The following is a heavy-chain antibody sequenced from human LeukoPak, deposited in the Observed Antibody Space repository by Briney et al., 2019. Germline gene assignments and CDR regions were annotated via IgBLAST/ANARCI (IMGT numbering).Heavy chain of an antibody. Sequence: ASVKVSCKASGYTFTNFGISWVRQAPGQGLEWLGWITTYNGNTNYAQKVQDRVTMTTDTSTSTAYMELRSLTSDDTAVYYCARRDCSSSSCHYYYYYMDVWGQGTTVTVSS. CDR2: ITTYNGNT. D-gene: IGHD2-2*01. V-gene: IGHV1-18*01. CDR3: ARRDCSSSSCHYYYYYMDV. CDR1: GYTFTNFG. J-gene: IGHJ6*02.